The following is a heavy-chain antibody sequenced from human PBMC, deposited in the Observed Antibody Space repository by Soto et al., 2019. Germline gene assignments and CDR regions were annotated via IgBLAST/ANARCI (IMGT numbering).Heavy chain of an antibody. D-gene: IGHD3-22*01. J-gene: IGHJ5*02. CDR1: GYTFTSYG. Sequence: GASVKVSCKASGYTFTSYGISWVRQAPGQGREWMGWISAYNGNTNYAQKLQGRVTMTTDTSTSTAYMELRSLRPDDTAVYYCARSGITYYYDRSGSMFDPWGQGTLVTVSS. CDR2: ISAYNGNT. CDR3: ARSGITYYYDRSGSMFDP. V-gene: IGHV1-18*04.